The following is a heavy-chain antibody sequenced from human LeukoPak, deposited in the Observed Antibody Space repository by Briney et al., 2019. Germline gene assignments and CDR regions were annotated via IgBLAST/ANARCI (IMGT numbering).Heavy chain of an antibody. D-gene: IGHD2-15*01. CDR1: GGSISKSNW. CDR2: IHDTGST. Sequence: PSETLSLTCTVSGGSISKSNWWSWVRQPPGKGLEWIGEIHDTGSTNYNPPLKSRVTMSLDKSKNQFSLNLNSVTAADTAVYYCARARSGGPDYWGQGTLVTVSS. J-gene: IGHJ4*02. V-gene: IGHV4-4*02. CDR3: ARARSGGPDY.